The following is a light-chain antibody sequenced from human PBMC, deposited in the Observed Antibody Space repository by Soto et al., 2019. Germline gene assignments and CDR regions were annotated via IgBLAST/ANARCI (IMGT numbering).Light chain of an antibody. V-gene: IGKV1-5*01. Sequence: DIRMTQSPSTLSASVGDRVTITCRASQSIRTWLAWYQHKPGKAPKFLIYDASTVESGVPSRFSGSGSGTEFTLTISDLQPDDFATYYCQQYHNYPRTFGQGTRVEIK. CDR2: DAS. J-gene: IGKJ1*01. CDR3: QQYHNYPRT. CDR1: QSIRTW.